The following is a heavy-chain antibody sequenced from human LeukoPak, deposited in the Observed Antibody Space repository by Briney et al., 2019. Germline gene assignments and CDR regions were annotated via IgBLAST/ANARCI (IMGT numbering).Heavy chain of an antibody. D-gene: IGHD3-22*01. Sequence: GASVKVSCKASGYTFTSYAMHWVRQAPGQRLEWMGCLNAGNGNTKYSQKFQGRVTITRDTSASTAYMELSSLRSEDTAVYYCARGRYYYDSSGPDYWGQGTLVTVSS. CDR1: GYTFTSYA. CDR3: ARGRYYYDSSGPDY. CDR2: LNAGNGNT. V-gene: IGHV1-3*01. J-gene: IGHJ4*02.